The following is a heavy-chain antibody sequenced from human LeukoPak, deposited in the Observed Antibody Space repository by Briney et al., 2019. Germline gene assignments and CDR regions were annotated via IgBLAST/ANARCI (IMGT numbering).Heavy chain of an antibody. D-gene: IGHD6-19*01. CDR2: FDPEDGEA. CDR3: VTDIRSGWRNY. Sequence: ASVKVSCKVSGCTLTESSVHWVRQPPGKGLEWMGGFDPEDGEAIYAPKVQGRVTMTEDTSTDTAYLELRSLRSDDTAVYYCVTDIRSGWRNYWGQGTLITVSS. J-gene: IGHJ4*02. V-gene: IGHV1-24*01. CDR1: GCTLTESS.